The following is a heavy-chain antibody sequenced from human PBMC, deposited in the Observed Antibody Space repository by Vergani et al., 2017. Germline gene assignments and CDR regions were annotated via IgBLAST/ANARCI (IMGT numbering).Heavy chain of an antibody. J-gene: IGHJ6*03. CDR1: GFTFSSYW. V-gene: IGHV3-7*03. D-gene: IGHD3-3*01. CDR2: IKQDGSEK. CDR3: ARVXEFWSGYYFYYYYYYMDV. Sequence: EVQLVESGGGLVQPGGSLRLSCAASGFTFSSYWMSWVRQAPGKGLEWVANIKQDGSEKYYVDSVKGRFTISRDNAKNSLYLQMNSLRAEDTAVYYCARVXEFWSGYYFYYYYYYMDVWGKGTTVTVSS.